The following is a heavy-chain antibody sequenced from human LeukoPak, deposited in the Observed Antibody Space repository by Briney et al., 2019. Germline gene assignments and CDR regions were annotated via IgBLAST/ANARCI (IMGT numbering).Heavy chain of an antibody. J-gene: IGHJ4*02. Sequence: LETLSLTCAVYGGSFSGHYWTWIRQSPGKGLEWIGEIYHSGNTNYNPSLKSRVAISLDKSSNQFSLRLTSVTAADTAVYYCARISLTGYAPISGYFDYWGQGTLVTVSS. CDR3: ARISLTGYAPISGYFDY. CDR1: GGSFSGHY. D-gene: IGHD3-9*01. V-gene: IGHV4-34*01. CDR2: IYHSGNT.